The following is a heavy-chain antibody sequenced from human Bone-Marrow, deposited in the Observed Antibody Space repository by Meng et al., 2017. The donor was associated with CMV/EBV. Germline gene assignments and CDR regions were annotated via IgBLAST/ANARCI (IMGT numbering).Heavy chain of an antibody. J-gene: IGHJ6*02. D-gene: IGHD3-22*01. CDR1: GFTFSTYA. CDR3: ARRPNYYDSSGYYFPTSYYYYGMDV. Sequence: GGSLRLSCAASGFTFSTYAMNWVRQAPGKGPECVSCISSSSSYIYYVDSLKGRFTISRDHAKNSLYLQMNSLRAEDTAVYYCARRPNYYDSSGYYFPTSYYYYGMDVWGQGTTVTVSS. CDR2: ISSSSSYI. V-gene: IGHV3-21*01.